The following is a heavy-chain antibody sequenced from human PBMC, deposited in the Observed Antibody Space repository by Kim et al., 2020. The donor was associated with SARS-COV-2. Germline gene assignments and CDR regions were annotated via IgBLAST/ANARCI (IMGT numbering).Heavy chain of an antibody. D-gene: IGHD5-18*01. J-gene: IGHJ4*02. V-gene: IGHV4-34*01. CDR2: INHSGST. Sequence: SETLSLTCAVYGGSFSGYYWSWIRQPPGKGLEWIGEINHSGSTNYNPSLKSRVTISVDTSKNQFSLKLSSVTAADTAVYYCARTWRGYSYGLSYWGQGTLVTVSS. CDR1: GGSFSGYY. CDR3: ARTWRGYSYGLSY.